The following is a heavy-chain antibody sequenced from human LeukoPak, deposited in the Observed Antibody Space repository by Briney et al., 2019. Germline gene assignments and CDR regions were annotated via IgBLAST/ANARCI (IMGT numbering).Heavy chain of an antibody. CDR2: TYYSGST. CDR1: GGSISSYY. J-gene: IGHJ4*02. CDR3: ARRRGSIDY. Sequence: SETLSLTCTVSGGSISSYYWSWIRQPPGKGLEWIGYTYYSGSTNHNPSLKSRVTISVDTSKNQFSLKLSSVAAADTAVYYCARRRGSIDYWGQGTLVTVSS. D-gene: IGHD6-13*01. V-gene: IGHV4-59*08.